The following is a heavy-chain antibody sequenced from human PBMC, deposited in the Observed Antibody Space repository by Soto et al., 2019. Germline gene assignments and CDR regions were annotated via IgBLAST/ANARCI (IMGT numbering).Heavy chain of an antibody. Sequence: QVQLVQSGAEVKKPGASVKVSCKASGYTFTSYGISWVRQAPGQGLEWMGWISVYNGNTNYAQKLQGRVTMTTDTSTSTAYMELRSLRSDDTAVYYCARAPEGSGWSILPFFDYWGQGTLVTVSS. CDR1: GYTFTSYG. V-gene: IGHV1-18*01. J-gene: IGHJ4*02. CDR2: ISVYNGNT. D-gene: IGHD6-19*01. CDR3: ARAPEGSGWSILPFFDY.